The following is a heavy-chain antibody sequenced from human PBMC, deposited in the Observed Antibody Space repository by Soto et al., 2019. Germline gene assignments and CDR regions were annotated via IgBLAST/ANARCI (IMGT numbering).Heavy chain of an antibody. D-gene: IGHD3-22*01. CDR2: IYPGDSDT. CDR3: ARHRDSSGYYPFEH. CDR1: GYSFTTYW. V-gene: IGHV5-51*01. J-gene: IGHJ4*02. Sequence: EVQLVQSGAEVKKPGESLKISCKGSGYSFTTYWIGWVRQMPGKGLEWMGIIYPGDSDTRYSPSFQGQVTISADKSINTAYLQWSSLKASDTAMYNWARHRDSSGYYPFEHRGQGTRVTVSS.